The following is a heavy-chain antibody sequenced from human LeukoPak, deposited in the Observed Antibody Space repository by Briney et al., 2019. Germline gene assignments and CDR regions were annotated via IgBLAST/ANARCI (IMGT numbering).Heavy chain of an antibody. Sequence: SETLSLTCAVYGGPFSGYYWSWIRQPPGKGLEWIGEINHSGSTNYNPSLKSRVTISVDTSKNQFSLKLSSVTAADTRVHYCARGVLRFFDWLLPYYFDYWGQGTLATVP. CDR2: INHSGST. J-gene: IGHJ4*02. D-gene: IGHD3-9*01. CDR3: ARGVLRFFDWLLPYYFDY. V-gene: IGHV4-34*01. CDR1: GGPFSGYY.